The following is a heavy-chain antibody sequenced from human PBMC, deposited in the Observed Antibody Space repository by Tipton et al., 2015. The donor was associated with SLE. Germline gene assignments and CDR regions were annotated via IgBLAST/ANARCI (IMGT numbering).Heavy chain of an antibody. CDR2: ISGSGDRT. CDR1: GFTFSSYA. D-gene: IGHD3-16*02. CDR3: AKGLYADYFDY. J-gene: IGHJ4*02. Sequence: SLRLSCAASGFTFSSYAMSWVRQAPGKGLEWVSVISGSGDRTYYVDSVKGRFTISRDNSKNTLDLQMNSLRAEDTAVYHCAKGLYADYFDYWGQGTLVTVSS. V-gene: IGHV3-23*01.